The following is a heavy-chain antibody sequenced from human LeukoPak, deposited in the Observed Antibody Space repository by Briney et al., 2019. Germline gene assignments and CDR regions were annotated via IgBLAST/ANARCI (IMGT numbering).Heavy chain of an antibody. CDR3: ARVGYCSSTSCYGRAFDI. CDR2: IGSSGSYI. CDR1: GFTVSSNY. V-gene: IGHV3-66*02. D-gene: IGHD2-2*01. J-gene: IGHJ3*02. Sequence: QPGGSLRLSCAASGFTVSSNYMSWVRQAPGKGLEWVSSIGSSGSYIYYADSVKGRFTISRDNSKNTLYLQMNSLRAEDTAVYYCARVGYCSSTSCYGRAFDIWGQGTMVTVSS.